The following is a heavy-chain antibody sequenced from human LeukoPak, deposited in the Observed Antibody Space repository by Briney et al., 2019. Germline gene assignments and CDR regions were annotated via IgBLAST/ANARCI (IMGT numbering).Heavy chain of an antibody. D-gene: IGHD1-7*01. CDR2: IYYSGST. V-gene: IGHV4-59*01. CDR3: ARARKTRGITGTTFDY. CDR1: GGSISSYY. J-gene: IGHJ4*02. Sequence: SETLSLTCTVSGGSISSYYWSWIRQPPGKGLEWIGYIYYSGSTNYNPSLKSRVTMSVDTSKNQFSLKLSSVTAADTAVYYCARARKTRGITGTTFDYWGQGTLVTVSS.